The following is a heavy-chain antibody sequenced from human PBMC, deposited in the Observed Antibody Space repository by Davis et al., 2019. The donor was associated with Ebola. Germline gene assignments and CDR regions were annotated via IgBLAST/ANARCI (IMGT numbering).Heavy chain of an antibody. CDR3: ARSIQVLGATGPGY. CDR1: GYTLTELS. Sequence: AASVKVSCKVSGYTLTELSMHWVRQAPGKGLEWMGGFDPEDGETIYAQKFQGRVTMTEDTSTDTAYMELSGLGSDDTAVYYCARSIQVLGATGPGYWGQGTRVTVSS. J-gene: IGHJ4*02. CDR2: FDPEDGET. V-gene: IGHV1-24*01. D-gene: IGHD1-26*01.